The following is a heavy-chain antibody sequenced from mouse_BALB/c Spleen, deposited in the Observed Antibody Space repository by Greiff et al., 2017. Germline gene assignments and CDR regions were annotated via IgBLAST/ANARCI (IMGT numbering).Heavy chain of an antibody. J-gene: IGHJ4*01. Sequence: QVQLKESGAELARPGASVKLSCKASGYTFTSYWMQWVKQRPGQGLEWIGAIYPGDGDTRYTQKFKGKATLTADKSSSTAYMQLSSLASEDSAVYYCARWSDAMDYWGQGTSVTVSS. CDR1: GYTFTSYW. V-gene: IGHV1-87*01. CDR2: IYPGDGDT. D-gene: IGHD2-3*01. CDR3: ARWSDAMDY.